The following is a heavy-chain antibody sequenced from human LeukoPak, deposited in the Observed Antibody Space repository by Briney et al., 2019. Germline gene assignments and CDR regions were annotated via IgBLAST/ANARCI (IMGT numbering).Heavy chain of an antibody. Sequence: PSETLSLTCTVSGGSISSYYWSWIRQPPGKGLEWIGYIYYSGSTNYNPSLKCRVTISVDTSKNQFSLKLSSVTAADTAVYYCARHMGYSSSWYDAFDIWGQGTMVTVSS. J-gene: IGHJ3*02. CDR1: GGSISSYY. D-gene: IGHD6-13*01. V-gene: IGHV4-59*08. CDR2: IYYSGST. CDR3: ARHMGYSSSWYDAFDI.